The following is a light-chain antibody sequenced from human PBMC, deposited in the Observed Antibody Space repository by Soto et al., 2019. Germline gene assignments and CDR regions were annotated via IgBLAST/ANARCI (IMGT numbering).Light chain of an antibody. CDR3: GQFVSSPPRT. Sequence: EIVLTQSPGTLSLSPGEKATLSCRASQSVGDTFLSWYQQKPGLAPRLLIYGVSNRATGIPDRFSGSGSGTDFILTISRLEPEAFALSYCGQFVSSPPRTFGQGTKVEIK. V-gene: IGKV3-20*01. J-gene: IGKJ1*01. CDR1: QSVGDTF. CDR2: GVS.